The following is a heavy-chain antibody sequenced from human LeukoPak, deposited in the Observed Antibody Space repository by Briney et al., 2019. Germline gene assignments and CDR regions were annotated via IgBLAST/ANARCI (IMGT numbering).Heavy chain of an antibody. CDR1: GGSLSSGSYY. CDR2: IYTRGST. J-gene: IGHJ3*02. V-gene: IGHV4-61*02. D-gene: IGHD2-2*01. Sequence: SQTLSLTCTVSGGSLSSGSYYWSWIRQPAGKGLECIGRIYTRGSTNYNHSLKSRVTISVDTSKNQCSLKLSSVTAADTAVYYCARDLEYCSSTSCASLDAFDIWGQGTMVTVSS. CDR3: ARDLEYCSSTSCASLDAFDI.